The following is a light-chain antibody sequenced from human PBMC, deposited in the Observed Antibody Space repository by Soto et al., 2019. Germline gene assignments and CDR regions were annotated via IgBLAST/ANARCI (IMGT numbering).Light chain of an antibody. V-gene: IGKV1-27*01. J-gene: IGKJ1*01. CDR1: QAISNY. CDR2: TAS. CDR3: QQYITAPRT. Sequence: DIQMTQSPSSLSASVGDRVTITCRVSQAISNYLAWYQQKPGKPPKLLIFTASTLQSGVPSRFSGSDSGTEFNLTVSSLQPEDVATYYCQQYITAPRTFGQGTKVEIK.